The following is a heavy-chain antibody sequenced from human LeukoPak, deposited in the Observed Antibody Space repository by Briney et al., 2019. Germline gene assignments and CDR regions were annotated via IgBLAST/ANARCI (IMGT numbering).Heavy chain of an antibody. Sequence: SDTLSLTCTVSGDSISSFYWNWIRQPPGKGLEWIAYINYSGSTNYNPSLKSRVTISIHTSKNQFSLKLSSVTAADTAVYYCAKQSPDSSGWYDFDYWGQGTLVTVSS. D-gene: IGHD6-19*01. CDR2: INYSGST. V-gene: IGHV4-59*08. CDR3: AKQSPDSSGWYDFDY. J-gene: IGHJ4*02. CDR1: GDSISSFY.